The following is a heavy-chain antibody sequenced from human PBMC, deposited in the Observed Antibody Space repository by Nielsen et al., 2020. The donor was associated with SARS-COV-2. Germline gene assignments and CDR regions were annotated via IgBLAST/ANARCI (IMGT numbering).Heavy chain of an antibody. CDR3: ARARATIFGLVMSYGMDV. V-gene: IGHV1-2*06. J-gene: IGHJ6*02. Sequence: ASVKVSCKASGYTFTDYYIRWVRQAPGQGLEWMGRSNPYSGGTNYAQKFQGTVTMTRDASIRTVYMELTSDDTAVYYCARARATIFGLVMSYGMDVWGQGTTVAVSS. CDR1: GYTFTDYY. CDR2: SNPYSGGT. D-gene: IGHD3/OR15-3a*01.